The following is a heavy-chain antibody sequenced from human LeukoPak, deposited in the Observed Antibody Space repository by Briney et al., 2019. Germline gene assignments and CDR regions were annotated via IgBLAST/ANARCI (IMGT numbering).Heavy chain of an antibody. CDR3: ARRRDLYSGSYYPFDY. J-gene: IGHJ4*02. V-gene: IGHV5-51*01. CDR2: IYPGDSDI. CDR1: GYSFTTYW. Sequence: GESLKISCKGSGYSFTTYWIGWVRQMPGKGLEWMGIIYPGDSDIRYSPSFQGQVTISADKSISTAYLQWSSLKASDTAMYYCARRRDLYSGSYYPFDYWGQGTLVTVSS. D-gene: IGHD1-26*01.